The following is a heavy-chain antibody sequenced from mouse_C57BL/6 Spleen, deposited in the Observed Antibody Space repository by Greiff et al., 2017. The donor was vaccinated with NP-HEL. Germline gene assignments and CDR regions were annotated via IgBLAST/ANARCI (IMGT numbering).Heavy chain of an antibody. CDR1: GYTFTSYW. CDR2: IYPGNSDT. J-gene: IGHJ1*03. CDR3: TRDYGSSYGYFDV. Sequence: EVQLQQSGTVLARPGASVKMSCKTSGYTFTSYWMHWVKQRPGQGLEWIGAIYPGNSDTSYNQKFKGKAKLTAVTSASTAYMELSSLTNEDSVVYYCTRDYGSSYGYFDVWGTGTTVTVSS. V-gene: IGHV1-5*01. D-gene: IGHD1-1*01.